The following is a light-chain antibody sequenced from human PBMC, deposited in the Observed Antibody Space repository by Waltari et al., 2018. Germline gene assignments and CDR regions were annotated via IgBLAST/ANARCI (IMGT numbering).Light chain of an antibody. CDR2: KDS. CDR1: ALPKQY. V-gene: IGLV3-25*03. J-gene: IGLJ3*02. Sequence: SYGLTQPPSVSVSPGQTARITCSGDALPKQYAYWYQQKPGQAPILVIYKDSERPSGIPERFSGSSSGTIVTLTISGVQAEDEADYYCQSADTSGSRWVFSGGTKLTVL. CDR3: QSADTSGSRWV.